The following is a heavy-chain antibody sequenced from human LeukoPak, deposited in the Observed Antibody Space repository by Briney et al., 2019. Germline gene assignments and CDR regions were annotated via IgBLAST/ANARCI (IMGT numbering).Heavy chain of an antibody. J-gene: IGHJ6*02. V-gene: IGHV4-59*01. D-gene: IGHD1-1*01. CDR3: ARVDNGNYYYYGMDV. CDR2: IYYSGST. CDR1: GGSISSYY. Sequence: SETLSLTCTVSGGSISSYYWSWIRQSPGKGLEWIGYIYYSGSTKYNPSLKGRVTISVDTSKNQFSLKLSSVTAADTAVYYCARVDNGNYYYYGMDVWGQGTTVTVFS.